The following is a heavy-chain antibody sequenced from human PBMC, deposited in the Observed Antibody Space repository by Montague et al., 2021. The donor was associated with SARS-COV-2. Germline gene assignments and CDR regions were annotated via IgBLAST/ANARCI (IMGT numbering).Heavy chain of an antibody. J-gene: IGHJ5*02. CDR3: ARGLVGWFDP. Sequence: SETLSLTCTVSGGSISSSSYYWGWIRQPPGKGLEWIGSIYYSGSTYYNPSLKSRVTISVDTSKNQFSLKLSSVTAADTAVYYCARGLVGWFDPWGQGTLSPSPQ. V-gene: IGHV4-39*01. CDR2: IYYSGST. CDR1: GGSISSSSYY. D-gene: IGHD3/OR15-3a*01.